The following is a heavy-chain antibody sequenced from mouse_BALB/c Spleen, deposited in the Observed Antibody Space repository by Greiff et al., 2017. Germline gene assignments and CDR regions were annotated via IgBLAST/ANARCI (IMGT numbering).Heavy chain of an antibody. CDR3: ARGITTPYAMDY. CDR2: IYPGDGDT. D-gene: IGHD1-2*01. V-gene: IGHV1-80*01. CDR1: GYAFSSYW. J-gene: IGHJ4*01. Sequence: VQVVESGAELVRPGSSVKISCKASGYAFSSYWMNWVKQRPGQGLEWIGQIYPGDGDTNYNGKFKGKATLTADKSSSTAYMQLSSLTSEDSAVYFCARGITTPYAMDYWGQGTSVTVSS.